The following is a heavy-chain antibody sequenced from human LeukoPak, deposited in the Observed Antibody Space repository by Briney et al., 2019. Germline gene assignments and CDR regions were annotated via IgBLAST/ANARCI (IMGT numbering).Heavy chain of an antibody. D-gene: IGHD3-22*01. Sequence: GASVKVSCKASGGTFSSYAISRVRQAPGQGLEWMGGIIPIFGTANYAQKFQGRVTITADESTSTAYMELSSLRSEDTAVYYCASETRYYYDSSGYGWFDPWGQGTLVTVSS. J-gene: IGHJ5*02. CDR3: ASETRYYYDSSGYGWFDP. CDR2: IIPIFGTA. CDR1: GGTFSSYA. V-gene: IGHV1-69*13.